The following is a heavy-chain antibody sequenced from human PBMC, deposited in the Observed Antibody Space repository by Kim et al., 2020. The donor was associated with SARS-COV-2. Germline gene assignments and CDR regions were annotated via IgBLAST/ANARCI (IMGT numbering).Heavy chain of an antibody. V-gene: IGHV1-2*02. D-gene: IGHD3-3*01. CDR3: ARASYDFWSGYRNYGMDV. CDR2: INPNSGGT. Sequence: ASVKVSCKASGYTFTGYYMHWVRQAPGQGLEWMGWINPNSGGTNYAQKFQGRVTMTRDTSISTAYMELSRLRSDDTAVYYCARASYDFWSGYRNYGMDVWGQGTTVTVSS. J-gene: IGHJ6*02. CDR1: GYTFTGYY.